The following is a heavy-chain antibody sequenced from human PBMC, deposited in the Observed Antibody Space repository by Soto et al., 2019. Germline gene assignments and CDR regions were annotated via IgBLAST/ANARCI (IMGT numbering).Heavy chain of an antibody. CDR2: IYYSGST. V-gene: IGHV4-59*01. CDR1: GGSISSYY. D-gene: IGHD3-3*01. Sequence: SETLSLTCTVSGGSISSYYWSWIRQPPGKGLEWIGYIYYSGSTNYNPSLKSRVTISVDTSKNQFSLKLSSVTAADTAVYYCARENYDFWSGYDYYYGMDVLGQATTVTGSS. J-gene: IGHJ6*02. CDR3: ARENYDFWSGYDYYYGMDV.